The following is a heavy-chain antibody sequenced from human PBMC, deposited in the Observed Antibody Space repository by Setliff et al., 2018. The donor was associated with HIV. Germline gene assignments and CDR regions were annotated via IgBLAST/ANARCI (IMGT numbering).Heavy chain of an antibody. V-gene: IGHV3-7*03. Sequence: PGGSLRLSCAASGFTFSNSWMTWVRQAPGKGLEWVANIKKDGSDKFYVDSVKGRFTISRDNAKNSLYLQMNSLRAEDTAVYYCAKTTPSSIRYPYCYYMDVWGKGTTVTVSS. CDR1: GFTFSNSW. J-gene: IGHJ6*03. D-gene: IGHD6-13*01. CDR3: AKTTPSSIRYPYCYYMDV. CDR2: IKKDGSDK.